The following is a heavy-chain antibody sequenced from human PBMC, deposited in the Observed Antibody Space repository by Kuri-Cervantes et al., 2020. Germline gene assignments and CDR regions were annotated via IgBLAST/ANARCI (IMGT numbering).Heavy chain of an antibody. CDR1: GFSLSTSGVG. V-gene: IGHV2-5*02. D-gene: IGHD3-10*01. CDR3: ARRLTIVRGLIKVLFYFDY. Sequence: SGPTLVKPTQTLTLTCTFSGFSLSTSGVGVGWIRQPPGKALEWLALIYWDDDKRYSPSLKSRLTITKDTSKNQVVLTMTNMDPVDTTTYYCARRLTIVRGLIKVLFYFDYWGQGTLVTVSS. CDR2: IYWDDDK. J-gene: IGHJ4*02.